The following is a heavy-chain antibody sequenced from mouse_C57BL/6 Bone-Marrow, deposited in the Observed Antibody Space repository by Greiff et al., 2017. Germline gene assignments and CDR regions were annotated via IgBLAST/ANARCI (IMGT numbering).Heavy chain of an antibody. CDR3: ARHEDYDYYAMDY. D-gene: IGHD1-1*02. CDR2: IWSDGST. CDR1: GFSLTSYG. V-gene: IGHV2-6-1*01. Sequence: VQGVESGPGLVAPSQSLSITCTVSGFSLTSYGVHWVRQPPGKGLEWLVVIWSDGSTTYNSALKSRLSISKDNSKSQVFLKMNSLQTDDTAMYYCARHEDYDYYAMDYWGQGTSVTVSS. J-gene: IGHJ4*01.